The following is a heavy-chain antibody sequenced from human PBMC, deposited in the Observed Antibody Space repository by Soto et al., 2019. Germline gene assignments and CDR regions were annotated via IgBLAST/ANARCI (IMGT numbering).Heavy chain of an antibody. V-gene: IGHV4-59*01. D-gene: IGHD2-15*01. J-gene: IGHJ2*01. CDR2: IYYSGST. CDR3: ARDSSRYCSGGSCPQTTGYWYFDL. Sequence: SETLSLTCTVSGGSISSYYWSWIRQPPGKGLEWIGYIYYSGSTNYNPSLKSRVTISVDTSKNQFSLKLSSVTAADTAVYYCARDSSRYCSGGSCPQTTGYWYFDLWGRGTLVT. CDR1: GGSISSYY.